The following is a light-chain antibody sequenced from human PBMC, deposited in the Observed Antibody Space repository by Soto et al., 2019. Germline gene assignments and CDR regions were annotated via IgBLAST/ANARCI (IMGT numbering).Light chain of an antibody. CDR1: SSDVGSYDL. CDR2: DVS. V-gene: IGLV2-14*02. J-gene: IGLJ2*01. CDR3: FSYSTSSTVL. Sequence: QSALTQPASVSGSAGQSITFSCTGASSDVGSYDLVSWYQQHPGKAPKLLIFDVSNRPSGVSHRFSGSKSGNAASLTISGLQAEDEADYYCFSYSTSSTVLLGGGTKLTVL.